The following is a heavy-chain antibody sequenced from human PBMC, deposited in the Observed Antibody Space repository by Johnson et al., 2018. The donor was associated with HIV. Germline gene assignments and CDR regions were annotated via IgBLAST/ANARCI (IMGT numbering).Heavy chain of an antibody. J-gene: IGHJ3*02. V-gene: IGHV3-33*06. CDR1: GLSFSNFG. Sequence: QVQLVESGGGVVQPGKSLTLSCVGSGLSFSNFGIHWVRQAPGKGPEWVAVIRYDGSNRYYADSVKGRFTISRDNSRNTLYLQMNSLRVEDTAVYYCAKDQWSSSWTNDAFAMWGQGTMVTVSS. CDR3: AKDQWSSSWTNDAFAM. CDR2: IRYDGSNR. D-gene: IGHD6-13*01.